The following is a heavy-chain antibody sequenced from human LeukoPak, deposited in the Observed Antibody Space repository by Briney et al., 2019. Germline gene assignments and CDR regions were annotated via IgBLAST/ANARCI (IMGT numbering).Heavy chain of an antibody. Sequence: PGGSLTLSCAASGFTFSIYEMNCVRQAPGKGLEWVSAISCSGGSTYYGDSVKGRLTISRDNSKNTLYLQMNSLRAEDTAVYYCAKDPPLGVWFGESLYYWGQGTLVTVSS. CDR1: GFTFSIYE. V-gene: IGHV3-23*01. CDR2: ISCSGGST. CDR3: AKDPPLGVWFGESLYY. J-gene: IGHJ4*02. D-gene: IGHD3-10*01.